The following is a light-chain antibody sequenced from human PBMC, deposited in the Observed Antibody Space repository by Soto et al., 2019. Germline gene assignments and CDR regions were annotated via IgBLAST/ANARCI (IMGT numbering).Light chain of an antibody. J-gene: IGKJ1*01. CDR3: QQYAGAPWT. V-gene: IGKV3-20*01. CDR2: AAN. Sequence: EIVLTQSPGTLSVSPGERAALSCKASQSVTSNYLAWYQQRPGQAPRLLIYAANRRATGSPDRLTGSGSGTDFNLTISSLEPEDSALYYCQQYAGAPWTFGQGTRVELK. CDR1: QSVTSNY.